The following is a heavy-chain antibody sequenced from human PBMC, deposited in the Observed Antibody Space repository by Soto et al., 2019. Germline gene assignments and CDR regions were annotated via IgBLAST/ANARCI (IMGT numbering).Heavy chain of an antibody. CDR1: GGSISSSSYY. V-gene: IGHV4-39*01. Sequence: QLQLQESGPGLVKPSETLSLTCTVSGGSISSSSYYWGWIRQPPGKGLEWIGSIYYSGSTYYNPSLKSRVHMSVDTSKNQSSLKLSSVTAADTAVYYCATSPYDFWSVNWFDPWGQGTLVTVSS. J-gene: IGHJ5*02. D-gene: IGHD3-3*01. CDR3: ATSPYDFWSVNWFDP. CDR2: IYYSGST.